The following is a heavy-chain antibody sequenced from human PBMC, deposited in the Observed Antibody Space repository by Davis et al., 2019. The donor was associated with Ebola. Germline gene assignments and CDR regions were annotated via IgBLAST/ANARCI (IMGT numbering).Heavy chain of an antibody. CDR3: VKDSGSGTFYDY. CDR1: GFTFSTYA. V-gene: IGHV3-64D*08. CDR2: ISSNGYDT. Sequence: GESLKISCSASGFTFSTYAMHWVRQAPGKGLEYVSAISSNGYDTYYADSVKGRFTISRDNSKNTLYLQLSSLRAEDTAVYYCVKDSGSGTFYDYWGQGSLVTVSS. J-gene: IGHJ4*02. D-gene: IGHD6-13*01.